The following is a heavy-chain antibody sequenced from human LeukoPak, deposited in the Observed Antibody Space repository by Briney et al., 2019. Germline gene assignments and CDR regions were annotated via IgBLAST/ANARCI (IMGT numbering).Heavy chain of an antibody. CDR2: IYYSGST. CDR1: GGSISSYY. CDR3: ARGRMQWLGVRWETWPPSAFDY. Sequence: PSETLSLTCTVSGGSISSYYWSWIRQPPGKGLEWIGYIYYSGSTNYNPSLKSRVTISVDTSKNQFSLKLSSVTAADTAVYYCARGRMQWLGVRWETWPPSAFDYWGQGTLVTVSS. J-gene: IGHJ4*02. V-gene: IGHV4-59*01. D-gene: IGHD6-19*01.